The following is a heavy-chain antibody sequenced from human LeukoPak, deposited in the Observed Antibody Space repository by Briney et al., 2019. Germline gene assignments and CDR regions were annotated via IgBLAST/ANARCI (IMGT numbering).Heavy chain of an antibody. CDR1: GGSISSHSYC. CDR2: IYYRGTT. V-gene: IGHV4-39*01. Sequence: SETLSLTCCVSGGSISSHSYCWGWIRQPPGMRLEWIGDIYYRGTTYYSPSLESRVTISVDTSKNQFSLKLISVTAADTAVYYCARGNYDVLTGDRKDFDFWGQGTLVTVSP. D-gene: IGHD3-9*01. CDR3: ARGNYDVLTGDRKDFDF. J-gene: IGHJ4*02.